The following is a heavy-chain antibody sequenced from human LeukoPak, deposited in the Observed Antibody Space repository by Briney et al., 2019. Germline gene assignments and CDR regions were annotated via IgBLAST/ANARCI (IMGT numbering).Heavy chain of an antibody. CDR2: IYHSGST. CDR1: GYSISSGYY. Sequence: SETLSLTCTVSGYSISSGYYWGWIRQPPGKGLEWIGSIYHSGSTYYNPSLKTRVTISVDTSKNQFSLKLSSVTAADTAVHYCAHSAGSRRIFDYWGQGTLVTVSS. V-gene: IGHV4-38-2*02. D-gene: IGHD1-26*01. CDR3: AHSAGSRRIFDY. J-gene: IGHJ4*02.